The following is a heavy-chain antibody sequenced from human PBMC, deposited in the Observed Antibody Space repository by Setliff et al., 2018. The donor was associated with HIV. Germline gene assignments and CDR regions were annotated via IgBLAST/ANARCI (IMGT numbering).Heavy chain of an antibody. CDR3: ARGYYDFDI. V-gene: IGHV4-59*13. Sequence: SETLSLTCTVSGGPISSYYWSWIRQPPGKGLEWIGYIYHSGRTNYNPSLKSRVTISVDTSKNQFSLRLSSVTAADTAVYYCARGYYDFDIWGQGTMVTVSS. D-gene: IGHD3-3*01. CDR2: IYHSGRT. J-gene: IGHJ3*02. CDR1: GGPISSYY.